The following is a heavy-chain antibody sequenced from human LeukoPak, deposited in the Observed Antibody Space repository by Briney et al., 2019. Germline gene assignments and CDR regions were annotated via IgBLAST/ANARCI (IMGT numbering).Heavy chain of an antibody. V-gene: IGHV3-53*01. CDR3: ARARGSGSYPN. CDR1: GFTVSSNY. Sequence: GGSLRLSCAASGFTVSSNYMSWVRQAPGKGLEWVSVIYSGGSTYYADSVKGRFTISRDNAKNTLYLQMNSLRAEDTAVYYCARARGSGSYPNWGQGTLVTVSS. CDR2: IYSGGST. J-gene: IGHJ4*02. D-gene: IGHD3-10*01.